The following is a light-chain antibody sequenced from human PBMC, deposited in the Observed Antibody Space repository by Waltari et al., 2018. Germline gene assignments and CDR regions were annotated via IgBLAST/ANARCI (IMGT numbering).Light chain of an antibody. J-gene: IGKJ2*01. CDR1: QSISTN. Sequence: EIVMTQSPATLSVSPGERATLSCRASQSISTNLAWYQQKPGQAPRLLTSGASTRATGIPGRFSGSGSGTEFTLTISSLQSEDFAIYYCQQYNNWLPYTFGQGTKLEIK. CDR2: GAS. V-gene: IGKV3-15*01. CDR3: QQYNNWLPYT.